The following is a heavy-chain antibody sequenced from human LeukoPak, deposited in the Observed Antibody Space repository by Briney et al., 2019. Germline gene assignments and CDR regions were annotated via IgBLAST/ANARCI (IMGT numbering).Heavy chain of an antibody. D-gene: IGHD2-2*01. Sequence: GGSLRLSCAASGFTFSSYSMNWVRQAPGKGLEWVGFIRSKAYGGTTEYAASVKGRFTISRDDSKSIAYLQMNSLKTEDTAVYYCTRGQDIVVVPAAIPDAFDIWGQGTMVTVSS. CDR1: GFTFSSYS. CDR2: IRSKAYGGTT. CDR3: TRGQDIVVVPAAIPDAFDI. V-gene: IGHV3-49*04. J-gene: IGHJ3*02.